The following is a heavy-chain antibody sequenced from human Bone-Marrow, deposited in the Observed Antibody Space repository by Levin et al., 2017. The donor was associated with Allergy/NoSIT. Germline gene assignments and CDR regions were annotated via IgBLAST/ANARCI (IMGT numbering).Heavy chain of an antibody. V-gene: IGHV3-64*01. CDR2: IRSDGDRT. CDR1: GFTLRPYA. D-gene: IGHD3-9*01. CDR3: ARSGDWLLSGGRDDYNDMEV. Sequence: GESLKISCAASGFTLRPYAMHWVRQAPGKGLEYVSTIRSDGDRTHYANSVKGRFTISRDISTNRMHLQMGSLTIEDTGVYYCARSGDWLLSGGRDDYNDMEVWGRGTTVIVSS. J-gene: IGHJ6*02.